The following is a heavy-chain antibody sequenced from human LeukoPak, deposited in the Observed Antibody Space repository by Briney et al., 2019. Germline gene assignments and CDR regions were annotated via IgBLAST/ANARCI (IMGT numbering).Heavy chain of an antibody. CDR2: INPNSGGT. J-gene: IGHJ6*03. D-gene: IGHD1-1*01. Sequence: ASVKVSCKASGYTFTGYYMHWVRQAPGQGLEWMGWINPNSGGTNYAQKFQGRVTMTRDTSISTAYMELSRLRSDDTAVYYCARGPQTNWNYDYYYYMDVWGKGTTVTVSS. CDR1: GYTFTGYY. CDR3: ARGPQTNWNYDYYYYMDV. V-gene: IGHV1-2*02.